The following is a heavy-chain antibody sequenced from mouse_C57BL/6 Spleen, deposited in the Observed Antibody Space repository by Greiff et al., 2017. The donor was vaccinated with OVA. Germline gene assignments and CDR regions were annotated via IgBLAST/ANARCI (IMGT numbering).Heavy chain of an antibody. Sequence: QVHVKQSGAELVKPGASVKMSCKASGYTFTTYPIEWMKQNHGKSLEWIGNFHPYNDDTKYNEKFKGKATLTVEKSSSTVYLELSRLTSDDSAVYYCARNHYYGSSYFDYWGQGTTLTVSS. CDR3: ARNHYYGSSYFDY. J-gene: IGHJ2*01. D-gene: IGHD1-1*01. CDR2: FHPYNDDT. V-gene: IGHV1-47*01. CDR1: GYTFTTYP.